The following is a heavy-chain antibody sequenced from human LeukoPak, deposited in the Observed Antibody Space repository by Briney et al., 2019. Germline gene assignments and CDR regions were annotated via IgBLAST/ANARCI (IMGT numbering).Heavy chain of an antibody. CDR3: ARDTNYYDSSGYYAGSDFDY. CDR1: GFTFNTYS. J-gene: IGHJ4*02. V-gene: IGHV3-21*01. D-gene: IGHD3-22*01. Sequence: PGGSLRLSCAASGFTFNTYSLNWVRQAPGKGLEWVSSISGSSSYTYYSDLVKGRFTISRDDARNSLYLQMNSLRAEDTAVYYCARDTNYYDSSGYYAGSDFDYWGPGTLVTVSS. CDR2: ISGSSSYT.